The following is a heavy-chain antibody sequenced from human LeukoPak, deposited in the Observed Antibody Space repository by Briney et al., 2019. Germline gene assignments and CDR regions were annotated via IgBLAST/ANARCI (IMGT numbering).Heavy chain of an antibody. Sequence: PSETLSLTCTVSGGSISSYYWSWIRQPPGKGLEWIGYIYYSGSTNYNPSLKSRVTISVDTSKNQFSLKLSSVTAADTAVYYCARDRGITIFGVVSGEFDPWGQGTLVTVSS. CDR1: GGSISSYY. CDR3: ARDRGITIFGVVSGEFDP. CDR2: IYYSGST. V-gene: IGHV4-59*01. D-gene: IGHD3-3*01. J-gene: IGHJ5*02.